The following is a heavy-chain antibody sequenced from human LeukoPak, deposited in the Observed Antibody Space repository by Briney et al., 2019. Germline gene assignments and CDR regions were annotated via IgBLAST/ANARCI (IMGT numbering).Heavy chain of an antibody. V-gene: IGHV4-34*01. D-gene: IGHD2-15*01. CDR1: GGSFSGYY. CDR2: INHSGST. J-gene: IGHJ4*02. CDR3: ARGEFVAGLIDY. Sequence: SETLSLTCAVYGGSFSGYYWSWIRQPPGKGLEWIGEINHSGSTNYNPSLKSRVTISVDTSKNQFSLKLSSVTAADTAVYYCARGEFVAGLIDYWGQGTLVTVS.